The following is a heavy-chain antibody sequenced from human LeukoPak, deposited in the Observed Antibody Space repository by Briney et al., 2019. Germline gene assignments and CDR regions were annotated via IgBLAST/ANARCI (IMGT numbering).Heavy chain of an antibody. J-gene: IGHJ6*02. CDR3: ARDGLYDFWSGYYYYYYGMDV. V-gene: IGHV1-2*02. Sequence: ASVKVSCKASGYTFTGYYMRWVRQAPGQGLEWMGWINPNSGGTNYAQKFQGRVTMTRDTSISTAYMELSRLRSDDTAVYYCARDGLYDFWSGYYYYYYGMDVWGQGTTVTVSS. CDR2: INPNSGGT. D-gene: IGHD3-3*01. CDR1: GYTFTGYY.